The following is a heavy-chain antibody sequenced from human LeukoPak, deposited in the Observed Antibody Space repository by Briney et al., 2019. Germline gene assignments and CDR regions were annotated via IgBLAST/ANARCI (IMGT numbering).Heavy chain of an antibody. CDR1: GGSISSYY. V-gene: IGHV4-59*01. CDR3: ARPSITMVRGAEV. CDR2: IYYSGST. D-gene: IGHD3-10*01. Sequence: PSETLSLTCTVSGGSISSYYWGWIRQPPGKGLEWIGYIYYSGSTNYNPSLKSRVTISVDTSKNQFSLKLSSVTAADTAVYYCARPSITMVRGAEVWGQGTLVTVSS. J-gene: IGHJ4*02.